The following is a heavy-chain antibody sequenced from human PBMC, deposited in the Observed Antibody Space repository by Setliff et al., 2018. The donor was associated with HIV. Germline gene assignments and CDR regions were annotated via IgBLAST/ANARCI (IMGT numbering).Heavy chain of an antibody. D-gene: IGHD3-22*01. Sequence: GASVKVSCKASGYSFTDYYIHWVRQAPGQGLEWMGWINPKSDGTNYAQKFQGWITMTRDTSISTAYMELSRLRSDDTAVYYCARGMDYYDTSGYYQYYFDYWGQGTLVNVPQ. V-gene: IGHV1-2*04. J-gene: IGHJ4*02. CDR1: GYSFTDYY. CDR3: ARGMDYYDTSGYYQYYFDY. CDR2: INPKSDGT.